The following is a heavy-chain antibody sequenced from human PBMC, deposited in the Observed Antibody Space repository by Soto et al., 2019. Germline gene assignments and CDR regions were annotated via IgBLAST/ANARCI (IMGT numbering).Heavy chain of an antibody. J-gene: IGHJ6*02. D-gene: IGHD5-12*01. V-gene: IGHV4-59*01. CDR3: ARGGWLQSLYYYGMDA. CDR1: GGSISSYY. Sequence: SETLSLTCTVSGGSISSYYWSWIRQPPGKGLEWIGYIYYSGSTNYNPSLKSRVTISVDTSKNQFSLKLSSVTAADTAVYYCARGGWLQSLYYYGMDAWGQGTTVTVSS. CDR2: IYYSGST.